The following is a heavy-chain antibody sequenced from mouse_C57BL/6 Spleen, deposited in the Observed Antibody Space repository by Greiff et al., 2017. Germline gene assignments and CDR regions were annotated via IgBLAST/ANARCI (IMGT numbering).Heavy chain of an antibody. J-gene: IGHJ1*03. V-gene: IGHV1-9*01. CDR2: ISPGSGST. D-gene: IGHD1-1*01. CDR3: ARQGVVATKYFDV. CDR1: GYTFTGYW. Sequence: QVQLQQSGAELMKPGASVKLSCKATGYTFTGYWIEWVKQRPGHGLEWIGEISPGSGSTNNNEKFKGKATFTADTSSNTAYMQLSSLTTEDSAIYYCARQGVVATKYFDVWGTGTTVTVSS.